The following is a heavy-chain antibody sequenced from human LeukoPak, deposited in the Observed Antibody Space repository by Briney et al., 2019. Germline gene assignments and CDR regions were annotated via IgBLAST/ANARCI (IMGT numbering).Heavy chain of an antibody. D-gene: IGHD3-22*01. J-gene: IGHJ4*02. CDR1: GGTFSSYA. Sequence: ASVKVSCKASGGTFSSYAISWVRQAPGQGLEWMGIINPSGGSTSYAQKFQGRVTMTRDTSTSTVYMELSSLRSEDTAVYYCARGYYDSSGYYSIDYWGQGTLVTVSS. CDR2: INPSGGST. V-gene: IGHV1-46*01. CDR3: ARGYYDSSGYYSIDY.